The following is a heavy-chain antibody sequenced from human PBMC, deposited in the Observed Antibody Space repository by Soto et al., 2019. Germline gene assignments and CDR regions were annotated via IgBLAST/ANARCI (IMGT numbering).Heavy chain of an antibody. D-gene: IGHD5-12*01. Sequence: EVQLVESGGGLVKPGGSLRLSCAASGFTFSNAWMSWVRQAPGKGLEWVGRIKSKTDGGTTDYAAPVKGRFTISRDDSKNTLYLQMNSLKTEDTAVYYCTPPAYLRGYSGYDSGYWGQGTLVTVSS. J-gene: IGHJ4*02. CDR1: GFTFSNAW. V-gene: IGHV3-15*01. CDR3: TPPAYLRGYSGYDSGY. CDR2: IKSKTDGGTT.